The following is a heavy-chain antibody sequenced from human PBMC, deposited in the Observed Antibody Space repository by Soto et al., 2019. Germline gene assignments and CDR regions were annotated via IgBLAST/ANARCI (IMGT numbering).Heavy chain of an antibody. V-gene: IGHV3-30-3*01. CDR2: ISYDGSNK. CDR3: ARDRGITMVRGVIIEAPRTVNWFDP. D-gene: IGHD3-10*01. J-gene: IGHJ5*02. CDR1: GFTFSSYA. Sequence: GGSLRLSCAASGFTFSSYAMHWVRQAPGKGLEWVAVISYDGSNKYYADSVKGRFTISRDNAKNSLYLQMNSLRAEDTAVYYCARDRGITMVRGVIIEAPRTVNWFDPWGQGTLVTVSS.